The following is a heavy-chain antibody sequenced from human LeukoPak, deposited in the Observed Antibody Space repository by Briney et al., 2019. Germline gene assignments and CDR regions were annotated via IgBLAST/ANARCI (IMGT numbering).Heavy chain of an antibody. CDR1: GFTFSSYW. Sequence: GGSLRLSCAASGFTFSSYWMSWVRQAPGKGLEWVANIKQDGSEKYYVDSVKGRFTISRDNAKNSLYLQMNSLRAEDTAVYYCANSTNWQEYYLDYWGQGTLVTVSS. V-gene: IGHV3-7*01. D-gene: IGHD7-27*01. CDR2: IKQDGSEK. J-gene: IGHJ4*02. CDR3: ANSTNWQEYYLDY.